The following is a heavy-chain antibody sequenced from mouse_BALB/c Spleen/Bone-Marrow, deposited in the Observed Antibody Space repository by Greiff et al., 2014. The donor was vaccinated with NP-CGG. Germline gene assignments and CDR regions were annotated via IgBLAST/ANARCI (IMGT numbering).Heavy chain of an antibody. V-gene: IGHV1-7*01. CDR3: ARDDYAY. CDR1: GYTFTSYW. D-gene: IGHD2-4*01. Sequence: VKLMESGAEPAKPGASVKMSCKASGYTFTSYWMHWVKQRPGQGLEWIGYIYPSTGYTEYNQKFKDKVTLTADKSSSTAYMQLSSLTSEDSAVYYCARDDYAYWGQGTLVTVSA. J-gene: IGHJ3*01. CDR2: IYPSTGYT.